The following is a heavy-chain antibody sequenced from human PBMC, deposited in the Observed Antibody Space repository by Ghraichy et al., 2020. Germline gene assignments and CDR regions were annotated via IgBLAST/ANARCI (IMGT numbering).Heavy chain of an antibody. V-gene: IGHV3-23*01. J-gene: IGHJ5*01. CDR1: GFTFSSYA. D-gene: IGHD1-26*01. CDR2: ISGIGGST. CDR3: AKDPVGTTRFNWFDP. Sequence: GGSLRLSCAASGFTFSSYAMSWVRQAPGKGLEWVSVISGIGGSTFYADAVKGRFTISKDNSKNTLYLEMNSLRAEDTAVYYCAKDPVGTTRFNWFDPWGQGTLVTVSS.